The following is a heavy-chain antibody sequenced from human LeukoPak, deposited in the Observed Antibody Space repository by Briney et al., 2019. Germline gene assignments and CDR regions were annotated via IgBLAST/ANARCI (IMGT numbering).Heavy chain of an antibody. V-gene: IGHV3-30*02. CDR1: GFSFSSYG. CDR3: AKVESNGYLLGY. CDR2: IQYDGSAE. J-gene: IGHJ4*02. D-gene: IGHD3-22*01. Sequence: PWGSLTLTCAASGFSFSSYGMHWVRQAPGKGLEWVAFIQYDGSAENYADSVKGRFTISRDNSKNILYLQMNSLRAEDMALYYCAKVESNGYLLGYWGQVALVTFSS.